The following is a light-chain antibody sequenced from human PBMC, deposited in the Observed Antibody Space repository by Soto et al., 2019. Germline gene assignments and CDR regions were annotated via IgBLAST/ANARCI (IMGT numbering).Light chain of an antibody. CDR2: SAS. V-gene: IGKV3-15*01. CDR1: QSVSSN. Sequence: EIVMTQSPATLSVSPGERATLSCRASQSVSSNLAWYQQKPGQAPRLLIYSASTRATGIPARFSGSGSGTEFTLTISSLPSEDFAVYYCQQYKKWPPLTFGQGTKVEIK. J-gene: IGKJ1*01. CDR3: QQYKKWPPLT.